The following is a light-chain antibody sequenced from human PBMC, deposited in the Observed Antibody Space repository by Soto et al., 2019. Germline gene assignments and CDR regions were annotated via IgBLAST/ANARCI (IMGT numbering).Light chain of an antibody. CDR1: SGHSSYA. Sequence: QAVLTQSPSASASLGASVKLTCTLSSGHSSYAIAWHQQQPEKGPRYLMKLNSDGSHSKGDGIPDRFSGSSSGAERYLTISNLQSEDEADYYCQTWGTGFRVFGGGTQLTVL. CDR2: LNSDGSH. V-gene: IGLV4-69*02. J-gene: IGLJ3*02. CDR3: QTWGTGFRV.